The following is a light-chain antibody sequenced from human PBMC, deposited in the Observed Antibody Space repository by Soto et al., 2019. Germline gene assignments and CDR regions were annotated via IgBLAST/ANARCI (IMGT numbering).Light chain of an antibody. CDR1: QSVSGY. CDR3: RQLNSYPRT. V-gene: IGKV3D-15*01. J-gene: IGKJ4*02. Sequence: EIVMTQSPATLSVSPGERATLSCRASQSVSGYLAWYQQKPGQAPRLLIYDASTRATGFPARFSGSGSGTEFTLTISSLQSEDVSTDFCRQLNSYPRTFGGGTKVDIK. CDR2: DAS.